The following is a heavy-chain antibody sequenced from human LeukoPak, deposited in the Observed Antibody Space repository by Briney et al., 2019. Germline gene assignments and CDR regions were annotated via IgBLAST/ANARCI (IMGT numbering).Heavy chain of an antibody. D-gene: IGHD5-18*01. CDR2: INHSGST. V-gene: IGHV4-34*01. J-gene: IGHJ6*02. CDR3: ARAGGYSYGFDLYYYYGMDV. Sequence: PSETLSLTCAVYGGSFSGYYWSWIRQPPGKGLEWIGEINHSGSTNYNPSLKSRVTISVDTSKNQFSLKLSSVTAADTAVYYCARAGGYSYGFDLYYYYGMDVWGQGTTATVSS. CDR1: GGSFSGYY.